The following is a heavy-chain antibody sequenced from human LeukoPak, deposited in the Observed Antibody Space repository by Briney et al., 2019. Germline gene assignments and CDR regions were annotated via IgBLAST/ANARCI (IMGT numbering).Heavy chain of an antibody. V-gene: IGHV3-23*01. J-gene: IGHJ6*02. CDR1: GFTFSSYS. D-gene: IGHD3-16*01. CDR3: AKARLVGNYYYGMDV. Sequence: GGSLRLSCAASGFTFSSYSMNWVRQAPGKGLEWVSAISGSGGSTYYADSVKGRFTISRDNSKNTLYLQMNSLRAEDTAVYYCAKARLVGNYYYGMDVWGQGTTVTVSS. CDR2: ISGSGGST.